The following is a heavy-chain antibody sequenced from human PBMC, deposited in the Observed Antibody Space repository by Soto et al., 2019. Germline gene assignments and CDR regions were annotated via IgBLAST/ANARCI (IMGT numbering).Heavy chain of an antibody. V-gene: IGHV4-30-2*03. D-gene: IGHD2-15*01. Sequence: SETLSLTCAVSGGSISSGGYSWSWIRQPPGKGLEWIGCIYYSGSTYYNPSLKSRVTISVDTSKNQFSLKLSSVTAADTAVYYCARHTPAISISDHWGQGTLVTSPQ. CDR2: IYYSGST. CDR1: GGSISSGGYS. CDR3: ARHTPAISISDH. J-gene: IGHJ4*02.